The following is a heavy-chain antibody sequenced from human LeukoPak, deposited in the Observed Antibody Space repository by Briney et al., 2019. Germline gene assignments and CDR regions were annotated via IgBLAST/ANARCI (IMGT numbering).Heavy chain of an antibody. J-gene: IGHJ4*02. CDR1: GFRFSLYG. D-gene: IGHD6-19*01. V-gene: IGHV4-34*01. CDR2: INHSGST. Sequence: GTLGLSCAASGFRFSLYGMSWVRQAPGKGLEWVGEINHSGSTNYNPSLKSRVTISVDTSKNQFSLKLSSVTAADTAVYYCARHPRGLAVAGYYFDYWGQGTLVTVSS. CDR3: ARHPRGLAVAGYYFDY.